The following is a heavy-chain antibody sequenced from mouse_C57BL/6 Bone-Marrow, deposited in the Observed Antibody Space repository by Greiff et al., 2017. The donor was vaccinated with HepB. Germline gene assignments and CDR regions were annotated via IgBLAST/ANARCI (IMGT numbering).Heavy chain of an antibody. CDR3: ARRTTVVADY. Sequence: EVQRVESGPELVKPGASVKISCKASGYSFTGYYMNWVKQSPEKSLEWIGEINPSTGGTTYNQKFKAKATLTVDKSSSTAYMQLKSLTSEDSAVYYCARRTTVVADYWGQGTTLTVSS. CDR2: INPSTGGT. J-gene: IGHJ2*01. CDR1: GYSFTGYY. V-gene: IGHV1-42*01. D-gene: IGHD1-1*01.